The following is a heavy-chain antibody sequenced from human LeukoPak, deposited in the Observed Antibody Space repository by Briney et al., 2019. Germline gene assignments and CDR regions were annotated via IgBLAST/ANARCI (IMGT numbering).Heavy chain of an antibody. CDR3: ARGLVVPAATRYWYFDL. J-gene: IGHJ2*01. V-gene: IGHV4-34*01. Sequence: SETLSLTCAVYGGSFSGYYWSWIRQPPGKGLEWIGEVNHSESTNYNPSLKSRVTISEDTSKNQFSLRLSSVIAADTAVYYCARGLVVPAATRYWYFDLWGRGTLVTVSS. CDR2: VNHSEST. CDR1: GGSFSGYY. D-gene: IGHD2-2*01.